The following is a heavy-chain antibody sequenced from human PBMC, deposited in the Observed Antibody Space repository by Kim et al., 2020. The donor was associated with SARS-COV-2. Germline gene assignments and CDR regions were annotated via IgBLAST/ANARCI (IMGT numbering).Heavy chain of an antibody. Sequence: GGSLRLSCAASEFTFSRYSMNWVRQAPGKGPEWVSTISRNSDYIYYADSVEGRFTISRDNAKNSLYLQMNSLRADDTAMYYCARDLSLGRPGGFDYWGQGTLVTVSS. CDR1: EFTFSRYS. CDR3: ARDLSLGRPGGFDY. J-gene: IGHJ4*02. CDR2: ISRNSDYI. V-gene: IGHV3-21*01. D-gene: IGHD3-10*01.